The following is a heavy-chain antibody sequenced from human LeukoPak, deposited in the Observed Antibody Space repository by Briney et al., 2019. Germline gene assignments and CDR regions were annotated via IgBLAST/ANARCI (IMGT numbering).Heavy chain of an antibody. V-gene: IGHV2-5*02. D-gene: IGHD3-22*01. J-gene: IGHJ5*02. CDR3: AHATLVYDSSGYYMGWFDP. CDR2: VHRDDDK. Sequence: DSGPLLVKPTQTLTLTCTFSGFSLSTSAVGVGWIRQPPGRALEWLALVHRDDDKRYSPSLKSRLTITKDTSRNQVVLTMTNMDPVDTATYYCAHATLVYDSSGYYMGWFDPWGQGTLVTVSS. CDR1: GFSLSTSAVG.